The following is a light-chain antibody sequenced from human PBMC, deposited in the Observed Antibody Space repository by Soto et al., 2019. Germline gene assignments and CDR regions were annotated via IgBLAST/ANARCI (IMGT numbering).Light chain of an antibody. CDR2: GAS. V-gene: IGKV3D-20*02. CDR3: QQRSNWLWT. CDR1: QSVSSSY. J-gene: IGKJ1*01. Sequence: EIVLTQSPGTLSLSPGERATLSCRASQSVSSSYLAWYQQKPGQAPRLLIYGASSRATGIPDRFSGRGSGTDFTLTISRLEPEDFAVYYCQQRSNWLWTFGQGTKVDI.